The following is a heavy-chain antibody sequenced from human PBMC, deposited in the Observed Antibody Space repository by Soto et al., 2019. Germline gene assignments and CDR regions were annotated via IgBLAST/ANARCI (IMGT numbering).Heavy chain of an antibody. CDR1: GASLSTFC. Sequence: LSLTCTVSGASLSTFCWSWIRQPPGKGLEWIGYIYYSGSTNYNPSLKSRVTISVDTSKNQFSLRLSSVTAADTAIYYCARSGQLLSPIDYWGQGALVTVSS. J-gene: IGHJ4*02. CDR3: ARSGQLLSPIDY. CDR2: IYYSGST. D-gene: IGHD2-2*01. V-gene: IGHV4-59*08.